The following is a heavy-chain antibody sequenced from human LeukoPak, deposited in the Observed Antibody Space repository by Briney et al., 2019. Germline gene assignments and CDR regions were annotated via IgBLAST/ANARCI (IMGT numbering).Heavy chain of an antibody. J-gene: IGHJ4*02. V-gene: IGHV3-21*04. CDR2: ISSSSSYI. CDR3: AKGRYGSGSYSLYFDY. D-gene: IGHD3-10*01. Sequence: GGSLRLSCAASGFTFSSYSMNWVRQAPGKGLEWVSSISSSSSYIYYADSVKGRFTISRDNAKNSLYLQMNSLRAEDTALYYCAKGRYGSGSYSLYFDYWGQGTLVTVSS. CDR1: GFTFSSYS.